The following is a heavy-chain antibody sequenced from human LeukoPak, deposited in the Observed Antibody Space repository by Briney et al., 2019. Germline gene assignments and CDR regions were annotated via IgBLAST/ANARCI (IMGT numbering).Heavy chain of an antibody. V-gene: IGHV4-59*01. CDR2: IYYSGIT. CDR3: ARDLGYCSGGSCYGDAFDI. J-gene: IGHJ3*02. D-gene: IGHD2-15*01. CDR1: GGSISSYY. Sequence: SSETLSLTCTVSGGSISSYYWSWIRQPPGKGLEWIGNIYYSGITNYNPSLKSRVTISVDTSKNQFSLKLSSVTAADTAVYYCARDLGYCSGGSCYGDAFDIWGQGTMVTVSS.